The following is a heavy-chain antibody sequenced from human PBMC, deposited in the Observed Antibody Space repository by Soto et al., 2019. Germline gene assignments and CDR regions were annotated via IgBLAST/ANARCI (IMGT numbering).Heavy chain of an antibody. Sequence: SETLSLTCTVSGGSISSYYWSWIRQPPGKGPEWIGCIYYSGSTNYNPSLKSRVTISVDTSKNQFSLNLRSVTAADTAVYYCARGRWLQLIYFDYWGQGTLVTVSS. CDR3: ARGRWLQLIYFDY. CDR1: GGSISSYY. V-gene: IGHV4-59*01. D-gene: IGHD5-12*01. CDR2: IYYSGST. J-gene: IGHJ4*02.